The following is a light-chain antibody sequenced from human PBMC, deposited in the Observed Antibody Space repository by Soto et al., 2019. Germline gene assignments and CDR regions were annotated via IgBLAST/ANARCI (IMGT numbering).Light chain of an antibody. CDR3: QQRSNWPAT. V-gene: IGKV3-11*01. CDR1: QSVSSY. Sequence: IMLTQSPATLSLTPGERATLSCRASQSVSSYLAWYQQKPGQAPRLLIYDASNRATGIPARFSGSGSGTDFTLTISSLEPEDFAVYYCQQRSNWPATFGQRRRPEI. CDR2: DAS. J-gene: IGKJ5*01.